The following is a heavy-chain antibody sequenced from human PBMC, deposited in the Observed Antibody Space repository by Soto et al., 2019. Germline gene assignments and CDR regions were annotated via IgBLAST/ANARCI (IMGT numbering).Heavy chain of an antibody. V-gene: IGHV3-30-3*01. CDR1: GFTFSSYA. CDR3: ASTLDY. Sequence: QVQLVESGGGVVQPGRSLRLSCAASGFTFSSYAMHWVRQAPGKGLEWVAVISYDGSNKYYAYSVKGRFTISRDNSKNTLYLQMNSLRAEDTAVYYCASTLDYWGQGTLVTVSS. CDR2: ISYDGSNK. J-gene: IGHJ4*02.